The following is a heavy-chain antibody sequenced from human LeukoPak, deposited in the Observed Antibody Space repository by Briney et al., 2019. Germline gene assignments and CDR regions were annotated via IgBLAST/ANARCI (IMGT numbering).Heavy chain of an antibody. CDR1: GGSFSGYY. CDR2: INHSGST. Sequence: SETLSLTCAVYGGSFSGYYWSWVRQPPGKGLEWIGEINHSGSTNYNPSLKSRVTISVDTSKNQFSLKLSSVTAADTAVYYWARDLYGDYTLDYGGQGTLVTVSS. CDR3: ARDLYGDYTLDY. D-gene: IGHD4-17*01. V-gene: IGHV4-34*01. J-gene: IGHJ4*02.